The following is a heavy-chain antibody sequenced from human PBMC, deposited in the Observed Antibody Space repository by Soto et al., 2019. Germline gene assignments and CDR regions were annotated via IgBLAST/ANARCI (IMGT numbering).Heavy chain of an antibody. CDR2: ISSRSDT. CDR3: AREETAWSLAYGLDV. V-gene: IGHV3-21*01. D-gene: IGHD2-21*02. Sequence: GGSLRLSCAASGFSFSTYSMNWVRQAPGKGLEWVSSISSRSDTYYADSVKGRFTISRDNAKNSVSLQMDSLRAEDAAVYYCAREETAWSLAYGLDVWGQGTTVTVSS. CDR1: GFSFSTYS. J-gene: IGHJ6*02.